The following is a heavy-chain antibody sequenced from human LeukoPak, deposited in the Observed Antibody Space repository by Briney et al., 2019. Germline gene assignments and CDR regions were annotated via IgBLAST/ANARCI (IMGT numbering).Heavy chain of an antibody. CDR1: GFTFSSYA. J-gene: IGHJ3*02. Sequence: GGSLRLSCAASGFTFSSYATSWVRQAPGKGLEWVSAISGSGGSTYYADSVKGRFTISRDNSKNTLYLQMNSLRAEDTAVYYCAKDHEQCDAFDIWGQGTMVTVSS. V-gene: IGHV3-23*01. CDR2: ISGSGGST. D-gene: IGHD6-19*01. CDR3: AKDHEQCDAFDI.